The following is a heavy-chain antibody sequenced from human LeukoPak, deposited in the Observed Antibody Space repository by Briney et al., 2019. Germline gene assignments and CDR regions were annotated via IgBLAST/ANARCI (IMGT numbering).Heavy chain of an antibody. J-gene: IGHJ4*02. Sequence: PGGSLRLSCAASGFTFSSYWMSWVRQAPGKGLEWVAKINQDGDEKYYVDSVKGRFTISRDNAKNSLYLQMNSLRAEDTAVYYCARGGHNYVPYWGQGTLVTVSS. CDR1: GFTFSSYW. D-gene: IGHD5-24*01. CDR3: ARGGHNYVPY. V-gene: IGHV3-7*04. CDR2: INQDGDEK.